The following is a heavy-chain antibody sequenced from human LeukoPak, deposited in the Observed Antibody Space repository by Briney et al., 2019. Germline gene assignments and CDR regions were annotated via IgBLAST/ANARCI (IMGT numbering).Heavy chain of an antibody. CDR3: ATPATLVVVVAATDYXYYGMDV. CDR2: IIPIFGTA. V-gene: IGHV1-69*13. Sequence: SVKVSCKASGGTFISYAISWVRQAPGQGLEWMGGIIPIFGTANYAQKFQGRVTITADESTSTAYMELSSLRSEDTAVYYCATPATLVVVVAATDYXYYGMDVWGQGTTXXVSS. CDR1: GGTFISYA. D-gene: IGHD2-15*01. J-gene: IGHJ6*02.